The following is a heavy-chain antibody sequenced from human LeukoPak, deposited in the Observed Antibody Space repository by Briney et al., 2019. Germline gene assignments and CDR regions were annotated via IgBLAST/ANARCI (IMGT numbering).Heavy chain of an antibody. CDR3: ARDGPGPIVGVSYDF. V-gene: IGHV1-2*02. CDR1: GYRFTANY. Sequence: GASVKVSCKSSGYRFTANYIQWVRQAPGQGPEWMGWINPTNGVTTYAQDFQGRVTMSRDTSSSTTYMELSRLTSDDTAIYYCARDGPGPIVGVSYDFWGQGTLVTVSS. J-gene: IGHJ4*02. D-gene: IGHD1-26*01. CDR2: INPTNGVT.